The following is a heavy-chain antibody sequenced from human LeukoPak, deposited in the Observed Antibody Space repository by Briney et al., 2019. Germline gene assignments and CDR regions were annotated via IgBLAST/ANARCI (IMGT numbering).Heavy chain of an antibody. Sequence: GASVKVSCKVSGYTLTELSMHWVRQAPGKGLEWMGGLDPEDGETIYAQKFQGRVTMTRNTSISTAYMELSSLRSEDTAVYYCARNYRGRIAAAGTNWFDPWGQGTLVTVSS. CDR2: LDPEDGET. V-gene: IGHV1-24*01. CDR3: ARNYRGRIAAAGTNWFDP. D-gene: IGHD6-13*01. J-gene: IGHJ5*02. CDR1: GYTLTELS.